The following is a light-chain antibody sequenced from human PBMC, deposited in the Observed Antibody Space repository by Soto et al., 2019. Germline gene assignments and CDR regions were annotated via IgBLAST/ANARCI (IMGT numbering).Light chain of an antibody. Sequence: EIVLTQSPGTLSLSPGERATRSCRASQSVSSSDLAWYQQKPGQDPRLLIYGASSRATGIPDRFSGSGSGTDFTLTISRLEPEDFAVYYCQQYGSSPLYTFGQGTKLEIK. V-gene: IGKV3-20*01. CDR2: GAS. CDR1: QSVSSSD. J-gene: IGKJ2*01. CDR3: QQYGSSPLYT.